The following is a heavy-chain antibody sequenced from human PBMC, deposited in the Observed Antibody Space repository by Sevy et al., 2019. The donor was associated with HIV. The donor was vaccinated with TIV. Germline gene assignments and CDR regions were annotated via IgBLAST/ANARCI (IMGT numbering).Heavy chain of an antibody. J-gene: IGHJ4*02. CDR2: IIPIFRTA. Sequence: ASVKVSCKASGGTFSSYAISWVRQAPGQGLERMGGIIPIFRTANYAQKFQGRVTISADESTSTAYMELSSLRSEDTAVYYCARGFVFDSSGYYAWVYWGQGTLVTVSS. V-gene: IGHV1-69*13. CDR3: ARGFVFDSSGYYAWVY. D-gene: IGHD3-22*01. CDR1: GGTFSSYA.